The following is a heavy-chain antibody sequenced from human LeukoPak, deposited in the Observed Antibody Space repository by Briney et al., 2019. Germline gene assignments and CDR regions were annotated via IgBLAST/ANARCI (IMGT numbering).Heavy chain of an antibody. D-gene: IGHD6-19*01. CDR1: GGSISSYY. CDR2: IYDSGST. Sequence: SETLSLTCTVSGGSISSYYWSWIRQPPGKGLEWIGNIYDSGSTNYNPSLKSRVTISVDTSKNRFSLKLSSVTAADTAVYYCARGGWYPESFQHWGQGALVTVSS. V-gene: IGHV4-59*01. CDR3: ARGGWYPESFQH. J-gene: IGHJ1*01.